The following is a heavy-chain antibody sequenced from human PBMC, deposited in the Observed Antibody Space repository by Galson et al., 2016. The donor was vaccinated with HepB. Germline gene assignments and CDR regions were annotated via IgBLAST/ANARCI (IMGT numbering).Heavy chain of an antibody. CDR1: GGSIVSHY. J-gene: IGHJ3*02. D-gene: IGHD6-13*01. V-gene: IGHV4-59*11. CDR3: ARDPQQLQAFDM. CDR2: IYSTGHT. Sequence: SETLSLTCTVSGGSIVSHYWSWNRQPQGKGLEWIGYIYSTGHTNYSPSLKSRVTIPVNMSKNQFSLKLNSVTAGDTAVYCCARDPQQLQAFDMWGQGTMVTVSS.